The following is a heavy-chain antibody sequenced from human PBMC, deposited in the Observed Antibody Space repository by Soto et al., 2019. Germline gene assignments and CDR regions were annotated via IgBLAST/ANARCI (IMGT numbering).Heavy chain of an antibody. CDR3: ARERYSGSITGGYYYYGMDV. CDR2: ISAYNGNT. J-gene: IGHJ6*02. D-gene: IGHD1-26*01. Sequence: ASVKVSCKASGYTFTSYGISWVRQAPGQGLEWMGWISAYNGNTNYAQKLQGRVTMTTDTSTSTAYMELRSLRSDDTAVYYCARERYSGSITGGYYYYGMDVWSQGTTVTVSS. V-gene: IGHV1-18*01. CDR1: GYTFTSYG.